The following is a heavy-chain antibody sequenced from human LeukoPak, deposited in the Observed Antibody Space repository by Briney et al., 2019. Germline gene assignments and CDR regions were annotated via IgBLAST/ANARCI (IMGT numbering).Heavy chain of an antibody. CDR1: GFTSSSYA. D-gene: IGHD3-10*01. CDR2: ISNNGSNK. V-gene: IGHV3-30*04. CDR3: AKDGYYGKTTYYYDY. Sequence: GRSLRLSCAASGFTSSSYAMRWVRQAPGKGLEWVAVISNNGSNKDYAASVKGRFTISRDNSKNTLYMQMNSLRAEDTAVYHCAKDGYYGKTTYYYDYWGQGTLVTVSS. J-gene: IGHJ4*02.